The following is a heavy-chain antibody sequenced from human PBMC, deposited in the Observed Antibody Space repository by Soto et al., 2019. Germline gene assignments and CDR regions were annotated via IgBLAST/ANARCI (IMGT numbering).Heavy chain of an antibody. CDR1: GYTFTSYG. CDR2: ISAYNGNT. Sequence: ASVKVSCKASGYTFTSYGISWVRQAPGQGLEWMGWISAYNGNTNYAQKLQGRVTMTTDTSTSTAYMELRSLRSDDTAVYYCARTTYCGGDCEAFDIWGQGTMVTVS. V-gene: IGHV1-18*01. J-gene: IGHJ3*02. CDR3: ARTTYCGGDCEAFDI. D-gene: IGHD2-21*02.